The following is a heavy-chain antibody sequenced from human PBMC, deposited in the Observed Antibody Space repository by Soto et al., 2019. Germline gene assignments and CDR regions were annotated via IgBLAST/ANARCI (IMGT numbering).Heavy chain of an antibody. CDR2: ISGNGGMT. CDR1: GFTFSNYA. CDR3: GKDYVFYSSSSVDS. Sequence: HPGGPLRLSCPASGFTFSNYAINWVRLAPGKGLEWVSAISGNGGMTYYADSVKGRFTVSRDNSKNTVLLQMNSLRVEDTAVYYCGKDYVFYSSSSVDSWGQGTLVTVSS. D-gene: IGHD6-6*01. J-gene: IGHJ4*02. V-gene: IGHV3-23*01.